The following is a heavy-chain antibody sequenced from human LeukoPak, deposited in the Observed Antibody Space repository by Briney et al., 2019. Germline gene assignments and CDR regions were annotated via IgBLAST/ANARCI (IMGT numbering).Heavy chain of an antibody. V-gene: IGHV4-31*03. CDR3: AREGDGGSFPITNPYWYFDL. CDR1: GGSISSGGYY. J-gene: IGHJ2*01. Sequence: NPSETLSLTCTVSGGSISSGGYYWSWIRQHPGKGLEWIGYIYYSGSTYYNPSLKSRVTMSVDTAKNQFSLKLSSVTAADTAVYYCAREGDGGSFPITNPYWYFDLWGRGTLVTVSS. CDR2: IYYSGST. D-gene: IGHD3-16*01.